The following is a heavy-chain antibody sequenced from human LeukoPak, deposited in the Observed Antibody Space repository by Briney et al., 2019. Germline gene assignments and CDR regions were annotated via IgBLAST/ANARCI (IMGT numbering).Heavy chain of an antibody. V-gene: IGHV3-30*04. CDR3: AKDRTMVREKYYFDY. J-gene: IGHJ4*02. D-gene: IGHD3-10*01. CDR1: GFTFSSYA. Sequence: GGSLRLSCAASGFTFSSYAMHWVRQAPGKGLEWVAVISYDGSNKYYADSVKGRFTISRDNSKNTLYLQMNSLRAEDTAVYYCAKDRTMVREKYYFDYWGQGTLVTVSS. CDR2: ISYDGSNK.